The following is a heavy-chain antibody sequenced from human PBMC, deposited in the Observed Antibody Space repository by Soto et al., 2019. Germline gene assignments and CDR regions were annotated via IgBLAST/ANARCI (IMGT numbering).Heavy chain of an antibody. J-gene: IGHJ6*02. V-gene: IGHV6-1*01. CDR2: TYYRSKWYN. D-gene: IGHD3-16*01. Sequence: PSQTLSLTCAISGDSVSSNSAAWNWIRQSPSRGLEWLGRTYYRSKWYNDYAVSVKSRITINPDTPKNQFSLQLNSVTPEDTAVYYCARDSLARYYYYYGMDVWGQGTTVTVSS. CDR3: ARDSLARYYYYYGMDV. CDR1: GDSVSSNSAA.